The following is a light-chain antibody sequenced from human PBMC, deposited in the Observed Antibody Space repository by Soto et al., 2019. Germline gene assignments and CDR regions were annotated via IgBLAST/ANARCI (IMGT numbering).Light chain of an antibody. J-gene: IGLJ2*01. V-gene: IGLV2-14*01. CDR2: DVS. Sequence: QSALTQPASVSGSPGQSITISCTGTSSDVGGYNYVSWYQQHPDKAPKLMIYDVSNRPSGVSNRFSGSKSGNTASLTISGLQAEDEADYYCSSYTSSSTLGVFGGGTKVTVL. CDR3: SSYTSSSTLGV. CDR1: SSDVGGYNY.